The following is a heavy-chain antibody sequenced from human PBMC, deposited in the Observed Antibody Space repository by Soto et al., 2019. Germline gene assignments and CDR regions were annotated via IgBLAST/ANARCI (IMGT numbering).Heavy chain of an antibody. J-gene: IGHJ3*02. Sequence: QVQLVESGGGVVQPGRSLRLSCAASGFTFSSYGMHWVRQAPGKGLEWVAVIWYDGSNKYYADSVKGRFTISRDNSKNTLNLQMTRQRAEDTAVYYCAREGSSSRQYAFSIWGQGTMVTVSS. CDR1: GFTFSSYG. CDR3: AREGSSSRQYAFSI. D-gene: IGHD6-13*01. CDR2: IWYDGSNK. V-gene: IGHV3-33*01.